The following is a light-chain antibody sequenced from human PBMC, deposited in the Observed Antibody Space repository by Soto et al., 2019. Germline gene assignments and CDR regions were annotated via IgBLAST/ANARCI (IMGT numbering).Light chain of an antibody. CDR1: SSDVGGYNY. V-gene: IGLV2-14*01. CDR3: SSYTISSPRDLV. J-gene: IGLJ2*01. Sequence: QSALTQPASVSGSPGQSITISCTGTSSDVGGYNYVSWYQQHPGKAPKLMIYEVSNRPSGVSNRFSGSKSGNTASLTISGLQAEDEADYYCSSYTISSPRDLVFGGGTKVTVL. CDR2: EVS.